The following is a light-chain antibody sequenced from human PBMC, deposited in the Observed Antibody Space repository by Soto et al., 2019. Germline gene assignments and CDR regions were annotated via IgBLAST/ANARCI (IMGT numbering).Light chain of an antibody. J-gene: IGLJ1*01. CDR3: AAWDDRVSGYV. Sequence: QSVLTQPPSTSGSPGQRVTMSCSGSSSNIGSSYVFWFQHLPGTAPKLLMYNNNQRPSGVPDRVSASKSGTSASLAISGLRSEDEADYYCAAWDDRVSGYVFGTGTKVTVL. CDR1: SSNIGSSY. V-gene: IGLV1-47*02. CDR2: NNN.